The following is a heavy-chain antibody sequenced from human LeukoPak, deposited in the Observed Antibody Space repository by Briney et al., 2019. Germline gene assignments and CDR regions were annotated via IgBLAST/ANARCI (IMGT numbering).Heavy chain of an antibody. J-gene: IGHJ4*02. CDR2: ISSRGDST. D-gene: IGHD6-19*01. V-gene: IGHV3-23*01. CDR1: GFIFSNYA. Sequence: GWSLILSCAASGFIFSNYAMSWVRQVPGRGLEWVSAISSRGDSTYVADSVKGRFTISRDNSKNSLYLQMNTVRAEDTAVYYCVKGPRPDITVAHTVENWGQGTLVTVSS. CDR3: VKGPRPDITVAHTVEN.